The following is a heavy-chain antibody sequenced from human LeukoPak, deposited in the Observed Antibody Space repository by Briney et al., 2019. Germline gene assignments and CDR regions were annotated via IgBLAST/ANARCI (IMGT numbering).Heavy chain of an antibody. CDR1: GGSISNYY. Sequence: PSETLSLTCSVSGGSISNYYWSWIRQPPGKGLEWIGYIYYSGSTKYNSSLKSRVTISVDTSKNQFSLKMSSVTAADTAMYYCARVGSSSWYYSLDYWGQGTLVTVSS. CDR3: ARVGSSSWYYSLDY. J-gene: IGHJ4*02. CDR2: IYYSGST. V-gene: IGHV4-59*01. D-gene: IGHD6-13*01.